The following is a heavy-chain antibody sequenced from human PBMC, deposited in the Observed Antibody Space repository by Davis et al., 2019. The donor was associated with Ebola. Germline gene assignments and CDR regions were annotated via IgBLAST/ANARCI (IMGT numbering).Heavy chain of an antibody. CDR2: INPNSGDT. J-gene: IGHJ4*02. Sequence: AASVKVSCKASGYTFTGYYIHWVRQAPGQGLEWMGWINPNSGDTKYSQKFQGWVTMTRDTPISTAYMTLNRLTSDDTAVYYCARDRVCSGATCYAYFDFWGQGTLVTVSS. V-gene: IGHV1-2*04. CDR1: GYTFTGYY. D-gene: IGHD2-15*01. CDR3: ARDRVCSGATCYAYFDF.